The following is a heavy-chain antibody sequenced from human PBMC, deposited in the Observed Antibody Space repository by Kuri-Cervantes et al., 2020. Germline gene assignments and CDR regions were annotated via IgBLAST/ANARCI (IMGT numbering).Heavy chain of an antibody. CDR1: GFTFSSYS. J-gene: IGHJ3*02. CDR2: ISYDGSNK. V-gene: IGHV3-30*03. D-gene: IGHD6-13*01. CDR3: ARDSQQLVRAFDI. Sequence: GESLKISCAASGFTFSSYSMNWVRQAPGKGLEWVAVISYDGSNKYYADSVKGRFTISRDNSKNTLYLQMNSLRAEDTAVYYCARDSQQLVRAFDIWGQGTMVTVSS.